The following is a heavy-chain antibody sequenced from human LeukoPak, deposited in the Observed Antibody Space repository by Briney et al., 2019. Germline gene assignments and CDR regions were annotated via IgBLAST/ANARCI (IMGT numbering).Heavy chain of an antibody. CDR2: FDPEDGET. D-gene: IGHD1-26*01. Sequence: ASVKVSRKVSGYTLTELSMHWVRQAPGKGLEWMGGFDPEDGETIYAQKFQGRVTMTRDTSTSTVYMELSSLRSEDTAVYYCARLSGSYYAGWFDPWGQGTLVTVSS. CDR1: GYTLTELS. CDR3: ARLSGSYYAGWFDP. V-gene: IGHV1-24*01. J-gene: IGHJ5*02.